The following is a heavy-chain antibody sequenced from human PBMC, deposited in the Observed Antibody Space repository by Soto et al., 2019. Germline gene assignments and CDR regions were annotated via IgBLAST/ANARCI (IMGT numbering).Heavy chain of an antibody. CDR1: GFTFSSYG. CDR2: ISYDGSNK. D-gene: IGHD6-13*01. Sequence: QVQLVESGGGVVQPGRSLRLSCAASGFTFSSYGMHWVRQAPGKGLEWVAVISYDGSNKYYADSVKGRFTISRDNSKNTLDLQMNSLRAEDTAVYYWAKFGTPSPYSSSWFGGGYYYYGMDVWGQGTTVTVSS. CDR3: AKFGTPSPYSSSWFGGGYYYYGMDV. V-gene: IGHV3-30*18. J-gene: IGHJ6*02.